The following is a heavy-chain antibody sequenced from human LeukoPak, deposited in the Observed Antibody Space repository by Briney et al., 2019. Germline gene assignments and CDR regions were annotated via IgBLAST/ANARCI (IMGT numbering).Heavy chain of an antibody. CDR2: INTNTGNP. Sequence: ASVKVSCKASGYTFSSYAMNWVRQAPGQGLEWMGWINTNTGNPTYAQGFTGRYVFSLDTSVSTAYLQISGLTADDTAVYFCGRDPRLGIRGYTYGYIDYWGQGTLVTVSS. J-gene: IGHJ4*02. CDR1: GYTFSSYA. D-gene: IGHD5-18*01. V-gene: IGHV7-4-1*02. CDR3: GRDPRLGIRGYTYGYIDY.